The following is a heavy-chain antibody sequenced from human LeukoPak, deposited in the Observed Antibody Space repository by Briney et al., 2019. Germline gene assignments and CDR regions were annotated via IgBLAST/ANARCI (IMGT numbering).Heavy chain of an antibody. J-gene: IGHJ3*02. D-gene: IGHD3-10*01. CDR1: GGTFSSYA. CDR2: IIPIFGTA. V-gene: IGHV1-69*05. Sequence: EASVKVSCKASGGTFSSYAISWVRQAPGQGLEWMGGIIPIFGTANYAQKFQGRVTITTDESTSTAYMELSSLRSEDTAVYYCARDESGSDAFDIWGQGTMVTVSS. CDR3: ARDESGSDAFDI.